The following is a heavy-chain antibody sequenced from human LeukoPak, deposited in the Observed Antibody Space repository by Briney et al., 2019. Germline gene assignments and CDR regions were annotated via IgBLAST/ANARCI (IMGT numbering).Heavy chain of an antibody. CDR1: GFSFKTYE. V-gene: IGHV3-48*03. CDR2: ISVGGSDE. J-gene: IGHJ5*02. Sequence: GGSLRLSCVASGFSFKTYEMNWVRQAPGKGLEWISYISVGGSDEDYADSVKGRFSISRDNAKNSLFLRMNSLRVEDTAVYYCARDVGFNNGWPAWGQGTLVTVSS. CDR3: ARDVGFNNGWPA. D-gene: IGHD6-19*01.